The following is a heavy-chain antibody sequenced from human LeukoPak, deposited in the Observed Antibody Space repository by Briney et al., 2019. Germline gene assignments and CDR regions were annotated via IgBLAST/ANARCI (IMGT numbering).Heavy chain of an antibody. CDR3: TTGGYSYHYLYVN. CDR1: GFTFRDAW. J-gene: IGHJ4*02. CDR2: IRSKTAGGTA. D-gene: IGHD5-18*01. V-gene: IGHV3-15*01. Sequence: GGSLRLSCAVSGFTFRDAWMAWVRQAPGKGLEWVGHIRSKTAGGTADYAAPVKGRFTISRDDSRNIVYIQMNSLISEDTAMYYCTTGGYSYHYLYVNWGQGTLVSVSS.